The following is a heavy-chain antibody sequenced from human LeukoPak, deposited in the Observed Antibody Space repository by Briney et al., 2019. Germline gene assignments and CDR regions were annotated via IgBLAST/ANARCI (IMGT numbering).Heavy chain of an antibody. Sequence: SLRLSCAASGFTFSSYCMHWVRQAPGKGLVWVSRIISEGSRTFYDDSVKGRFTTTTANAENTTYLQMNSLIAEDTAVYYCARDQCSGANCQVAPYYWGQGTLVTVSS. CDR3: ARDQCSGANCQVAPYY. J-gene: IGHJ4*02. V-gene: IGHV3-74*01. CDR1: GFTFSSYC. CDR2: IISEGSRT. D-gene: IGHD2-15*01.